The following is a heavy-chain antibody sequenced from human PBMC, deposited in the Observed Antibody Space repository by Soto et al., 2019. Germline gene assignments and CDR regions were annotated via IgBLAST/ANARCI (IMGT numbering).Heavy chain of an antibody. CDR2: IKEDGTDK. V-gene: IGHV3-7*04. CDR3: VGDAPNNGTDLKASGMEA. D-gene: IGHD1-1*01. Sequence: PGGSLRLSCLASGFTFNNYWMTWVRQAPGKGLEWVAQIKEDGTDKYYADSVKGRFTISRDNAKNSLYLQMNSLTVEDTALYYCVGDAPNNGTDLKASGMEAWGKGTTVTVS. CDR1: GFTFNNYW. J-gene: IGHJ6*04.